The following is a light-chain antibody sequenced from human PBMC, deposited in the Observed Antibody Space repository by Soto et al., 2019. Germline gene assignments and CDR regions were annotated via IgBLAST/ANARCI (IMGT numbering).Light chain of an antibody. Sequence: DIQMTQTPSTLSASVGDRVTITCRVSQSISNWLAWYQQKPGKAPKLLIYKASSLESGVPSRFSDSGSGTEFTLTISSLQPDDFATYYCQQYYSYSPWTFGQGTKVDIK. CDR1: QSISNW. CDR2: KAS. CDR3: QQYYSYSPWT. V-gene: IGKV1-5*03. J-gene: IGKJ1*01.